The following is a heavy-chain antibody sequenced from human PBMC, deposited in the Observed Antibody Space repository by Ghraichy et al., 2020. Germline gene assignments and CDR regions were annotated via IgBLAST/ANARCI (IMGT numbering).Heavy chain of an antibody. CDR2: INSDGSST. V-gene: IGHV3-74*01. CDR3: VGFAAAGDY. J-gene: IGHJ4*01. CDR1: GFTFSSYW. Sequence: GGSLRLSCAASGFTFSSYWMHWVRQAPGQGLVWVSRINSDGSSTSYADSVKGRFTISRDNVRNTLYMQMNSLRAEDTAVYYCVGFAAAGDYWGQEPRSPSPQ. D-gene: IGHD6-13*01.